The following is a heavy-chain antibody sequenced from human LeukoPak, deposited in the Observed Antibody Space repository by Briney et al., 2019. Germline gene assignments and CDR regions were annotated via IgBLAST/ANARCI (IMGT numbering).Heavy chain of an antibody. Sequence: GASVNVSCTASGYTFTSYGISWVRQAPGQGLEWMGWIRAYNGNTNYAQKLQGRVTMTTDTSTSTAYMELRSLRSDDTAVYYCARDFSIVGAHFDYWGQGTLVTVSS. CDR2: IRAYNGNT. CDR3: ARDFSIVGAHFDY. CDR1: GYTFTSYG. V-gene: IGHV1-18*01. J-gene: IGHJ4*02. D-gene: IGHD1-26*01.